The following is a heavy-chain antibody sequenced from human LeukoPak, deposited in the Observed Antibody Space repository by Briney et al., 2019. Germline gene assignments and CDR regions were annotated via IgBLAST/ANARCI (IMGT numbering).Heavy chain of an antibody. Sequence: SVKVSCKASGGTFSSYAISWVRQAPGQGLEWMGGIIPIFGTANYAQKFQGRVTITADESTSTAYMELSSLRSEDTAVYYCARAEYYYDSSGDYRGQGTLVTVSS. CDR2: IIPIFGTA. D-gene: IGHD3-22*01. J-gene: IGHJ4*02. CDR1: GGTFSSYA. CDR3: ARAEYYYDSSGDY. V-gene: IGHV1-69*13.